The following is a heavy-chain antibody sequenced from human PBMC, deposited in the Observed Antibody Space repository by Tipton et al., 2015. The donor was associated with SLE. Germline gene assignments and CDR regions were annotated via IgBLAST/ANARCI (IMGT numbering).Heavy chain of an antibody. V-gene: IGHV3-30*02. Sequence: SLRLSCAASGFTFSSYAMHWVRQAPGKGLEWVAFIRYDGSNKYYADSVKGRFTISRDNSKNTLYLQMNSLRAEDTAVYYCAKDGPKPGYSSSWYPRYFDYWGQGTLVTVSS. D-gene: IGHD6-13*01. CDR2: IRYDGSNK. CDR3: AKDGPKPGYSSSWYPRYFDY. J-gene: IGHJ4*02. CDR1: GFTFSSYA.